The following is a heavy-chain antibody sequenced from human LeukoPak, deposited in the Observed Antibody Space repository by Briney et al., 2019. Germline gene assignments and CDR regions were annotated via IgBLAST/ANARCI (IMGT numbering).Heavy chain of an antibody. CDR3: ACASSVAAFSFDY. V-gene: IGHV3-11*01. Sequence: GGSLTLSCAASGFTFSDYYMSWIRQAPGKGREWVSYISSSGSTIYYADSVKGRFTISRDNAKNSLYLQMNSLRAEDTAVYYCACASSVAAFSFDYWGQGTLVTVSS. CDR1: GFTFSDYY. J-gene: IGHJ4*02. CDR2: ISSSGSTI. D-gene: IGHD2-15*01.